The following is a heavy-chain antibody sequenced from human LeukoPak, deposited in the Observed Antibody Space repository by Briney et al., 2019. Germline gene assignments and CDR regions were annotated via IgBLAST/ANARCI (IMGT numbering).Heavy chain of an antibody. D-gene: IGHD2-2*01. J-gene: IGHJ4*02. CDR1: GYSISSGYY. Sequence: SETLSLTCTVSGYSISSGYYWGWIRQPPGKGLEWIGSIYHSGSTYYNPSLKSRVTISVDTSKNQFSLKLSSVTAADTAVYYCARETYCSSTSCNGGFDYWGQGTLVTVSS. CDR2: IYHSGST. CDR3: ARETYCSSTSCNGGFDY. V-gene: IGHV4-38-2*02.